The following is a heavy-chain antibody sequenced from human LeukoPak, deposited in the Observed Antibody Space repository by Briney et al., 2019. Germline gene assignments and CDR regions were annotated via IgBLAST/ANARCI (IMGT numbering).Heavy chain of an antibody. CDR3: VKGPTYDY. V-gene: IGHV3-23*01. J-gene: IGHJ4*02. Sequence: GGSLRLSCAASGFTFSNYAMTWVRQASGKGLEWVSGISGSGGSTYYADSVKGRFTISRDNSKNTLYLQMSSLRAEDTAVYYCVKGPTYDYWGQGTLVTVSS. CDR1: GFTFSNYA. CDR2: ISGSGGST.